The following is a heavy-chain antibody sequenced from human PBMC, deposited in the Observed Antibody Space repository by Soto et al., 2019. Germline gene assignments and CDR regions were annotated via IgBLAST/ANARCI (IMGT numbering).Heavy chain of an antibody. CDR1: GFTFSSYA. CDR3: AKGRASDCPGCTQDY. D-gene: IGHD2-21*02. V-gene: IGHV3-23*01. CDR2: VSGSGDST. J-gene: IGHJ4*02. Sequence: GGSLRLSCAVSGFTFSSYAMSWVRQAPGKGLEWVSAVSGSGDSTYYADSVKGRFTISRDNSKNTLYLQMNSLRAEDTAVYYCAKGRASDCPGCTQDYWGQGTLVTVSS.